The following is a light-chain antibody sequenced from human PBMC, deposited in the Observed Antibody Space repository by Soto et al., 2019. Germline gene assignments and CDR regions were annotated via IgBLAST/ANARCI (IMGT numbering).Light chain of an antibody. V-gene: IGLV2-11*01. CDR3: CSYAGSSTSFYV. CDR1: SRDVGFSNY. Sequence: QSALTQPRSVSGSPGQTVTISCTGTSRDVGFSNYISWYQQHPGEAPKLVIYDVAQRPSGVPDRLSGSRSGNTASLTISGLQAEDEADYYCCSYAGSSTSFYVFGTGTKVTVL. CDR2: DVA. J-gene: IGLJ1*01.